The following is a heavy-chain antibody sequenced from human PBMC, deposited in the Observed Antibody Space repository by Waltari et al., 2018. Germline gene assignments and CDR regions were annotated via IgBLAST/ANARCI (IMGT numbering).Heavy chain of an antibody. Sequence: QVQLQGSGPGLVKPLETLSVTCSVSGGSIRSDSGRGIRQPAGKGLEWIGHIFTSGITTYNPSLKSRVTMSVDTSKHQFSLKLPSVPAADTAVYYCARESGAYSPFDNWGQGTLVTVSS. J-gene: IGHJ4*02. CDR2: IFTSGIT. V-gene: IGHV4-4*07. D-gene: IGHD4-17*01. CDR3: ARESGAYSPFDN. CDR1: GGSIRSDS.